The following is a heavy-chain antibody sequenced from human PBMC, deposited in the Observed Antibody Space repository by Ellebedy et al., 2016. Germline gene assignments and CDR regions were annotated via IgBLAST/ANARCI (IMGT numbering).Heavy chain of an antibody. CDR3: ARDFGAYGSGGWIDY. CDR1: GFTFSSYW. Sequence: GGSLRLSCAASGFTFSSYWMSWVRQAPGKGLEWVANIKQDGSEKYYVDSVKGRFTISRDNAKNSLYLQMNSLRAEDTAVYYCARDFGAYGSGGWIDYWGQGTLVTVSS. V-gene: IGHV3-7*01. J-gene: IGHJ4*02. CDR2: IKQDGSEK. D-gene: IGHD3-10*01.